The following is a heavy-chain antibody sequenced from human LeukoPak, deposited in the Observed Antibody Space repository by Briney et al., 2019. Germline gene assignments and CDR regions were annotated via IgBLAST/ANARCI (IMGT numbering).Heavy chain of an antibody. J-gene: IGHJ4*02. V-gene: IGHV3-66*01. CDR1: GFTVSSNY. D-gene: IGHD6-19*01. CDR3: ARDVAAFFDY. CDR2: IYSGGST. Sequence: PGGSLRLSCAASGFTVSSNYMSWVRQAPGKGLEWVSVIYSGGSTYYADSVKGRFTISRDSSKNTLYLQMNSPRAEDTAVYYCARDVAAFFDYWGQGTLVTVSS.